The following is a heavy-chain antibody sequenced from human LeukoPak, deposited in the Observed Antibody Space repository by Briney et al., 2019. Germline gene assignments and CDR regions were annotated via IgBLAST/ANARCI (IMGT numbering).Heavy chain of an antibody. V-gene: IGHV5-51*01. CDR2: IYPGDSDT. J-gene: IGHJ4*02. CDR3: ARSRRDGYNFLGYYLDY. CDR1: GYSFTSYW. Sequence: GESLKISRKGSGYSFTSYWIGWVRQMPGKGLEWMGIIYPGDSDTRYSPSFQGQVTISADKSISTAYLQWSSLKASDTAMYYCARSRRDGYNFLGYYLDYWGQGTLVTVSS. D-gene: IGHD5-24*01.